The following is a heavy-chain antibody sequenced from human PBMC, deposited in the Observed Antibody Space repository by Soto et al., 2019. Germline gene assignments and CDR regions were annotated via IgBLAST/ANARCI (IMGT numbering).Heavy chain of an antibody. J-gene: IGHJ5*01. V-gene: IGHV4-59*11. CDR1: GGSISGHY. CDR3: VRTLTSGRQDS. Sequence: SETLSLTCTVSGGSISGHYWSWIRQSPGKGLEWIAYIYYSGSTNYNPSLKSRVTISVDTSKNQFSLKLSSVTAADTAVYYCVRTLTSGRQDSWGQGTLVTSPQ. D-gene: IGHD3-10*01. CDR2: IYYSGST.